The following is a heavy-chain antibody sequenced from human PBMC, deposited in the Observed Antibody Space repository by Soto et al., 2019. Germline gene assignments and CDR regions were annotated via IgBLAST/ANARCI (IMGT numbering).Heavy chain of an antibody. D-gene: IGHD4-17*01. CDR2: ISAYNGNT. V-gene: IGHV1-18*01. CDR3: ARGAIGTTVTPG. J-gene: IGHJ4*02. Sequence: QVQLVQSGAEVKKPGAAVKVSCKASGYTVTSYGISWLRQAPGQGSEWMGWISAYNGNTNYAQKIQGRVTMNTDRSTRTAYMELWSLRADDPAVYYCARGAIGTTVTPGWGQGTLVTVSS. CDR1: GYTVTSYG.